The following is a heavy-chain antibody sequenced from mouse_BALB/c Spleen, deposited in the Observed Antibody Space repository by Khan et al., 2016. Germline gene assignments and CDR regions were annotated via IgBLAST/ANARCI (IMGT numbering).Heavy chain of an antibody. D-gene: IGHD2-14*01. V-gene: IGHV1-18*01. CDR1: GYTFTEYT. CDR3: ASRAPYRYDGRGAMDY. CDR2: INPNNGGT. J-gene: IGHJ4*01. Sequence: VQLKQSGPELVKPGASVKISCKTPGYTFTEYTMHWVKQSHGKSLEWIGGINPNNGGTSYNQKFKGKATLTVDQSSSPAHMDLRSLTSEDSAVYYCASRAPYRYDGRGAMDYWGQGTSVTVSS.